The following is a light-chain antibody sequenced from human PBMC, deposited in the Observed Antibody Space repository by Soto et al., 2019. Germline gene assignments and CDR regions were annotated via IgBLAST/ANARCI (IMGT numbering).Light chain of an antibody. CDR3: LHYGSSSYT. Sequence: EIVLTQSPGTLSLSPGERATLSCRDSLSIISSYLAWYQHKPGQAPRLLIYGASSRATGIPDRFSGSGSGTDFTLTISVLEPEDFAVYYCLHYGSSSYTFGQGTKLEIK. J-gene: IGKJ2*01. CDR1: LSIISSY. CDR2: GAS. V-gene: IGKV3-20*01.